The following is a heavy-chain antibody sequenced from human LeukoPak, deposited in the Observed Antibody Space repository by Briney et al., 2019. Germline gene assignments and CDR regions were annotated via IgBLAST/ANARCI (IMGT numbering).Heavy chain of an antibody. CDR3: AKGGTRYCSSSSCLYYFHY. D-gene: IGHD2-2*01. J-gene: IGHJ4*02. V-gene: IGHV3-23*01. Sequence: GGSLRLSCAASGFTVTNNDMNWVRQAPGKGLEWVSTISDSSATYYADSVKGRFSISRDNSKNTLYLQMNSLRAEDTAVYYCAKGGTRYCSSSSCLYYFHYWGQGTLVTVSS. CDR1: GFTVTNND. CDR2: ISDSSAT.